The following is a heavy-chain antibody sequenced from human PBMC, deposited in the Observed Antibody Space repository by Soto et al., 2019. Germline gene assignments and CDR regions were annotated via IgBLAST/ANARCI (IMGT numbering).Heavy chain of an antibody. CDR1: GYTFTSYG. CDR2: ISAYNGNT. Sequence: QVQLVQSGAEVKKPGASVKVSCKASGYTFTSYGISWVRQAPGQGLEWMGWISAYNGNTNYAQKLQGRVTMTTDTSTSTAHMELRSLRSDDTAVYYCARDCSGGSCYLKAGDYGGQGALVTVSS. CDR3: ARDCSGGSCYLKAGDY. J-gene: IGHJ4*02. V-gene: IGHV1-18*01. D-gene: IGHD2-15*01.